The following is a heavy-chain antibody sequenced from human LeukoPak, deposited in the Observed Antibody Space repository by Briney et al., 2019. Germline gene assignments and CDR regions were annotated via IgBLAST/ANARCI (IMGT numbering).Heavy chain of an antibody. V-gene: IGHV4-38-2*02. CDR3: ARDKSLFYVDSSGYYQARDFDY. Sequence: SETLSLTCTASSLTNRYHWGWIRQSPGKGVEWIGSVYRSGTTYYNPSLTTRVDISIDTSKKQFSLKLSSVTAADTAVYYCARDKSLFYVDSSGYYQARDFDYWGQGILVTVSP. J-gene: IGHJ4*02. CDR1: SLTNRYH. D-gene: IGHD3-22*01. CDR2: VYRSGTT.